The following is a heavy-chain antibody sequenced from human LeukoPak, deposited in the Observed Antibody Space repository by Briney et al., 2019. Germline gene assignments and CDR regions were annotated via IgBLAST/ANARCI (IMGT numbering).Heavy chain of an antibody. CDR2: ITHSGST. CDR3: ARGSGPPQHNGELLLDNVRGNWFDP. Sequence: SETLSLTCAVYGGSFSGYYWSWIRQPPGKGLEWIGEITHSGSTNYNPSLKSRVTISVDTSKNQFSLKLSSVTAADTAVYYCARGSGPPQHNGELLLDNVRGNWFDPWGQGTLVTVSS. CDR1: GGSFSGYY. J-gene: IGHJ5*02. D-gene: IGHD1-26*01. V-gene: IGHV4-34*01.